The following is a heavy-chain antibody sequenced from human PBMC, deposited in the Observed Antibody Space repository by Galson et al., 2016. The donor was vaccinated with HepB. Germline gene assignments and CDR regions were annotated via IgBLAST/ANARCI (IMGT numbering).Heavy chain of an antibody. J-gene: IGHJ4*02. Sequence: SLRLSCAASGFTVSSNDMTWVRQAPGMGLEWVSLIYSGGDTYYDDSVKGRFPISRDNSKSTLFLQMNSLRAEDTAVYYCATVGAGSSEFDYWGQGTLVTVSS. CDR1: GFTVSSND. CDR2: IYSGGDT. CDR3: ATVGAGSSEFDY. V-gene: IGHV3-53*01. D-gene: IGHD3-16*01.